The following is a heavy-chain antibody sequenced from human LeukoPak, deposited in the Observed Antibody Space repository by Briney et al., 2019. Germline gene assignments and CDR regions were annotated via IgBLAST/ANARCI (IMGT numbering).Heavy chain of an antibody. CDR1: GYTLTSYY. CDR3: ARDGPIAARLYYFDY. J-gene: IGHJ4*02. Sequence: ASVKVSCKASGYTLTSYYMHWVRQAPRQGLERMGIINPSGGSTSYAQKLQGRVTMTRDTSTSTVYMELSSLRSEDTAVYYCARDGPIAARLYYFDYWGQGTLVTVSS. V-gene: IGHV1-46*04. CDR2: INPSGGST. D-gene: IGHD6-6*01.